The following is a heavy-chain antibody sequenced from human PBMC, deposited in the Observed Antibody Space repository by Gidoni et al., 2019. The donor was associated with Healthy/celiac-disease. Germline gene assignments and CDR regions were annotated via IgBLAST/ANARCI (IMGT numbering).Heavy chain of an antibody. CDR2: SYYSGST. Sequence: QLQLQESGPGLVKPSETLSLTCTVSGGSISSSSYYWGWIRQPPGKGLEWIGSSYYSGSTYYNPSLKSRVTISVDTSKNQFSLKLSSVTAADTAVYYCARLWSAAGAFDIWGQGTMVTVSS. CDR1: GGSISSSSYY. CDR3: ARLWSAAGAFDI. V-gene: IGHV4-39*01. J-gene: IGHJ3*02. D-gene: IGHD6-13*01.